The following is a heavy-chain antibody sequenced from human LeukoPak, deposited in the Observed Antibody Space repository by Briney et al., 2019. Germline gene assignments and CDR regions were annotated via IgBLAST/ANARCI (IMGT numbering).Heavy chain of an antibody. D-gene: IGHD2-2*01. CDR3: ARSRSSRMGSDAFDI. CDR2: IYTSGST. Sequence: SETLSLTCTVSGGSISSYYWSWIRQPAGKGLEWIGRIYTSGSTNYNPSLKSRVTMSVDTSKNQFSLKLSSVTAADTAVYYCARSRSSRMGSDAFDIWGQGTMVTVSS. CDR1: GGSISSYY. J-gene: IGHJ3*02. V-gene: IGHV4-4*07.